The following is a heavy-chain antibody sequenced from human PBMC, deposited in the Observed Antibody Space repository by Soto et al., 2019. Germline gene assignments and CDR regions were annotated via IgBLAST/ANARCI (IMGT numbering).Heavy chain of an antibody. D-gene: IGHD2-15*01. V-gene: IGHV3-30*18. CDR3: AKSSRYCSGGGCFYYFDY. CDR1: GFTFSSYG. Sequence: PGGSLRLSCAASGFTFSSYGMHWVRQAPGKGLEWVAVISYDGSNKYYADSVKGRFTISRDISRNTVFLQMSSLRAEDTALYYCAKSSRYCSGGGCFYYFDYWGQGTLVTVSS. J-gene: IGHJ4*02. CDR2: ISYDGSNK.